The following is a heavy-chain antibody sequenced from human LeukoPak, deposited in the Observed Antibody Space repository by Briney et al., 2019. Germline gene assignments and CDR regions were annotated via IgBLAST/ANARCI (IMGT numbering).Heavy chain of an antibody. CDR2: INHSGST. CDR3: ARRGNWNDGDY. Sequence: PSETLSLTCAVYGGSFSGYYWSWIRQPPGKGLEWIGEINHSGSTNYNPSLKSRVTISVDTSKNQFSLKLSSVTAADTAVYYCARRGNWNDGDYWGQGTLVTVSS. J-gene: IGHJ4*02. V-gene: IGHV4-34*01. D-gene: IGHD1-20*01. CDR1: GGSFSGYY.